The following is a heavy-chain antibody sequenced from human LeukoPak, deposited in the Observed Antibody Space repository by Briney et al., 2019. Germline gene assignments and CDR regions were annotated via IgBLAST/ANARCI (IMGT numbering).Heavy chain of an antibody. V-gene: IGHV3-7*03. CDR1: GFTFSSYW. CDR2: INHNGNVN. D-gene: IGHD3-16*01. Sequence: QLWGSLRLSCAASGFTFSSYWMNWARQAPGKGLEWVASINHNGNVNYYVDSVKGRFTISRDNAKNSLYLQMSNLRAEDTAVYFCARGGGLDVWGQGATVTVSS. J-gene: IGHJ6*02. CDR3: ARGGGLDV.